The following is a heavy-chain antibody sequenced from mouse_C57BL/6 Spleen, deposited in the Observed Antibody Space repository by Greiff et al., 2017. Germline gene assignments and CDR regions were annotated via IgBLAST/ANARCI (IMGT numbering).Heavy chain of an antibody. V-gene: IGHV1-80*01. J-gene: IGHJ2*01. CDR2: IYPGDGDT. D-gene: IGHD2-3*01. CDR3: ARRNDGYYVPFDY. Sequence: VKLVESGAELVKPGASVKISCKASGYAFSSYWMNWVKQRPGKGLEWIGQIYPGDGDTNYNGKFKGKATLTADKSSSTAYMQLSSLTSEDSAVYFCARRNDGYYVPFDYWGQGTTLTVSS. CDR1: GYAFSSYW.